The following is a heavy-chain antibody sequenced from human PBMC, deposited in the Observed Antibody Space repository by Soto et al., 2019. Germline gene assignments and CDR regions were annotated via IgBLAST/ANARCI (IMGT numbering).Heavy chain of an antibody. Sequence: ASVKVSCKASGGTFSSYAISWVRQAPGQGLEWMGGIIPIFGTANYAQKFQGRVTITADESTSTAYMELSSLRSEDTAVYYCARGPDTAMVSGNYYYGMDVWGQGTTVTVSS. CDR1: GGTFSSYA. J-gene: IGHJ6*02. D-gene: IGHD5-18*01. CDR2: IIPIFGTA. CDR3: ARGPDTAMVSGNYYYGMDV. V-gene: IGHV1-69*13.